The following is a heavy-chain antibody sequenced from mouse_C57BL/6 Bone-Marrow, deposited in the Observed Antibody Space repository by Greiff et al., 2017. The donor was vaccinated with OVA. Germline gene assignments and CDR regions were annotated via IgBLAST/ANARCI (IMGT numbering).Heavy chain of an antibody. J-gene: IGHJ2*01. D-gene: IGHD1-1*01. CDR3: ARGFTTVVATGYFDY. V-gene: IGHV1-52*01. Sequence: VQLQQSGPELVKPGASVKISCKASGYAFSSSWMNWVKQRPIQGLEWIGNIDPSDSETHYNQKFKDKATLTVDKSSSTAYMQLSSLTSEDSAVYYCARGFTTVVATGYFDYWGQGTTLTVSS. CDR1: GYAFSSSW. CDR2: IDPSDSET.